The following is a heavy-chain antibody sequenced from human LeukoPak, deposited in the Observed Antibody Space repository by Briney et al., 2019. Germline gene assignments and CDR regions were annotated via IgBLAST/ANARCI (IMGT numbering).Heavy chain of an antibody. CDR1: GFTLSSYS. CDR3: ARDAYYYDSSEPYIYYSYYYYMDV. D-gene: IGHD3-22*01. J-gene: IGHJ6*03. V-gene: IGHV3-48*01. CDR2: ISSRSAFI. Sequence: PGGSLRLSCEASGFTLSSYSMNWVRQAPGKGLEGVSYISSRSAFIYYADSVKGRFTISRDNANNSLYLQMNSLSPEDTAVYYCARDAYYYDSSEPYIYYSYYYYMDVWGKGTPVTVSS.